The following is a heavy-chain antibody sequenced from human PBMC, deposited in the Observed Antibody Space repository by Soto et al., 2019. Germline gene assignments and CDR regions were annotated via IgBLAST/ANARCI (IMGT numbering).Heavy chain of an antibody. CDR1: DGSISPHS. D-gene: IGHD6-25*01. J-gene: IGHJ4*02. V-gene: IGHV4-59*08. CDR3: ARDSKDLAAFDY. CDR2: IYYSGAT. Sequence: SETLSLTCTVSDGSISPHSWNWIRQPPGRGLEWIGNIYYSGATNYNPSLKSRVTISLDMSKNQFSLKLSSVTAADTAVYYCARDSKDLAAFDYWGQGILVTVSS.